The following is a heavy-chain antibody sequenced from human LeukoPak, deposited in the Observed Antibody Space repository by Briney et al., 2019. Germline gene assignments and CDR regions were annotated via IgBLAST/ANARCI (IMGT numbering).Heavy chain of an antibody. CDR1: GFPFSYSY. CDR2: ISGSSSYT. D-gene: IGHD3-3*01. Sequence: GGSLRLSCAVSGFPFSYSYMSWIRQVPGKGLEWVSYISGSSSYTNYADSVKGRFTISRDNANNSLYLQMNSLSAEDTAVYYCERITGVVGNTYLADYWGQGTLVTVSS. CDR3: ERITGVVGNTYLADY. V-gene: IGHV3-11*03. J-gene: IGHJ4*02.